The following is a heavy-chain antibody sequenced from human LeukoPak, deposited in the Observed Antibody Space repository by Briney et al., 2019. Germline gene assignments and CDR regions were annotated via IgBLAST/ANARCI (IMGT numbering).Heavy chain of an antibody. CDR2: INPSGGST. D-gene: IGHD3-3*01. CDR1: GYTFTSYY. CDR3: ARESHDFWSGYYLGY. V-gene: IGHV1-46*01. J-gene: IGHJ4*02. Sequence: ASVKVSCKSSGYTFTSYYMHWVRQAPGQGLEWMGIINPSGGSTSYAQKFQGRVTMPRDTSTNTVYIELSSLRSEDTAVYYCARESHDFWSGYYLGYWGQGTLVTVSS.